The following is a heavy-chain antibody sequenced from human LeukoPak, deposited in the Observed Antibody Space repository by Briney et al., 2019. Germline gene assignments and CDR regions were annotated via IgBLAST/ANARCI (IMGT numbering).Heavy chain of an antibody. D-gene: IGHD6-13*01. V-gene: IGHV1-2*02. CDR3: ARGEGIAAAGPGYYYYYMDV. CDR1: GYTFTGYY. CDR2: INPNSGGT. J-gene: IGHJ6*03. Sequence: ASVKVSCKASGYTFTGYYMHWVRQAPGQGLEWMGWINPNSGGTNYAQKFQGRVTITADESTSTAYMELSSLRSEDTAVYYCARGEGIAAAGPGYYYYYMDVWGKGTTVTVSS.